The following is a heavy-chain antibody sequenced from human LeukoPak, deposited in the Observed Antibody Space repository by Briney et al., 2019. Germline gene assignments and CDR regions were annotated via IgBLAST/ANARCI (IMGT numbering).Heavy chain of an antibody. CDR1: GFTFSSYW. J-gene: IGHJ3*02. CDR3: ARGPYSGSYGAFDI. CDR2: INQDGSGK. V-gene: IGHV3-7*01. D-gene: IGHD1-26*01. Sequence: GGSLRLSCAASGFTFSSYWMSWVRQAPGKGLEWVANINQDGSGKEHVDSVRGRFTISRDNAKSSLYLQMNSLRAEDTAVYFCARGPYSGSYGAFDIWGQGTMVTVSS.